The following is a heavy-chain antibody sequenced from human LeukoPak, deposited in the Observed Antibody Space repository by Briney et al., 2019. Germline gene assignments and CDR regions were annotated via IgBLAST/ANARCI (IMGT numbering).Heavy chain of an antibody. Sequence: PSETLSLTCTVSGGSISSYYWSWIRQPPGKGLEWIGYIYYSGSTNYNPSLKSRVTISVDTSKNQFSLELSAVTAADTAVYYCARVRSSGWLDYWGQGTLVTVSS. J-gene: IGHJ4*02. D-gene: IGHD6-19*01. CDR2: IYYSGST. CDR1: GGSISSYY. V-gene: IGHV4-59*01. CDR3: ARVRSSGWLDY.